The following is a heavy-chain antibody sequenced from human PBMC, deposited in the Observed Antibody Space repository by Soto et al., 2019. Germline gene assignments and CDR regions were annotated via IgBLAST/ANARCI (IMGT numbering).Heavy chain of an antibody. J-gene: IGHJ5*02. V-gene: IGHV4-30-4*01. Sequence: SETLSLTCTVSGGSISSGDYYWSWIRQPPGKGLEWIGYIYYSGSTYYNPSLKSRVTISVDTSKNQFSLKLSSVTAADTAVYYCARAGYSSPSNWSDPWGQGTLVTVSS. CDR1: GGSISSGDYY. CDR3: ARAGYSSPSNWSDP. D-gene: IGHD6-13*01. CDR2: IYYSGST.